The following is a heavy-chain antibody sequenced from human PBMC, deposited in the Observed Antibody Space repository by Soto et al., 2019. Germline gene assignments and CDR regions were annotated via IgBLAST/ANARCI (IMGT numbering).Heavy chain of an antibody. CDR2: MNPNSGNI. CDR3: ARGLPWGAVGGMWFDP. J-gene: IGHJ5*02. D-gene: IGHD6-19*01. V-gene: IGHV1-8*01. CDR1: GYTFTNDY. Sequence: QVQLVQSGAEVRKPGASVKVSCKASGYTFTNDYINWVRQAAGQGPEWMGWMNPNSGNIGFAQNFQGRVTMTRNTSSSTAYMELRSLTFDDTAVYYCARGLPWGAVGGMWFDPWGQGTLVTVSS.